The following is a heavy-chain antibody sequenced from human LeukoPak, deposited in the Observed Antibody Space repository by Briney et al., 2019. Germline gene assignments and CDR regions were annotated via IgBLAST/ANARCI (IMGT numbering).Heavy chain of an antibody. CDR1: GFTFSTYE. D-gene: IGHD6-25*01. CDR2: ISSSGGTI. Sequence: GGSLRLSCAASGFTFSTYEMNWVRQAPGKGLEWVSYISSSGGTIYYADSVKGRLTISRDNAKNSLYLQMNSLRAEDTAVYYCARDGDLTPAVPFDYWGQGTLVTVSS. J-gene: IGHJ4*02. CDR3: ARDGDLTPAVPFDY. V-gene: IGHV3-48*03.